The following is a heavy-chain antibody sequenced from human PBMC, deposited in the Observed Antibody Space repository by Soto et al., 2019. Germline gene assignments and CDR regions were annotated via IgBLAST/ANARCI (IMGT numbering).Heavy chain of an antibody. CDR3: ARLAAAGTGRVHN. CDR2: IYYSGST. D-gene: IGHD6-13*01. Sequence: QVQLQEAGPGLVKPSQTLSLTCTVSGGSIISGTYYWSWIRQHPGKGLEWIGYIYYSGSTYYNPSLKSRVTISVDTSKNQFSLKLISVTAADTPAYYCARLAAAGTGRVHNWGQGTLVTVSS. CDR1: GGSIISGTYY. J-gene: IGHJ4*02. V-gene: IGHV4-31*03.